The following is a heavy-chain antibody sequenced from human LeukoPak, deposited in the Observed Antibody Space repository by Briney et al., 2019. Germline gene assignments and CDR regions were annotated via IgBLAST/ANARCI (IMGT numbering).Heavy chain of an antibody. Sequence: SETLSLTCTVSGGSISSSSYYWGWIRQPPGKGLEWIGRIYTSGSTNYNPSLKSRVTMSVDTSKNQFSLKLSSVTAADTAVYYCAREGTAIAAAGVHYYYYYMDVWGKGTTVTISS. CDR3: AREGTAIAAAGVHYYYYYMDV. CDR2: IYTSGST. V-gene: IGHV4-39*07. CDR1: GGSISSSSYY. J-gene: IGHJ6*03. D-gene: IGHD6-13*01.